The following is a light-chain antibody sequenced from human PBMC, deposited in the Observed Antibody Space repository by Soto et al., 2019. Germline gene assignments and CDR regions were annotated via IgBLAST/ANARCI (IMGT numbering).Light chain of an antibody. V-gene: IGKV1-6*02. CDR1: QGIRKD. J-gene: IGKJ1*01. CDR3: LQDYNYPRT. Sequence: AIQMTQAPSSLSASFGDRVTMTCRASQGIRKDLAWYQQKPGKAPKLLIYATSSLQSGVPSRFSGSGSGRDFTLTISSLQPEDFATYYCLQDYNYPRTFGQGTKVDIK. CDR2: ATS.